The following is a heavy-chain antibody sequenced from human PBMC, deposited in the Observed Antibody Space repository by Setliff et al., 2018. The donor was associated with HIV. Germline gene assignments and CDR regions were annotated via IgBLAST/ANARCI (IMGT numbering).Heavy chain of an antibody. CDR1: GGSISSGSYY. V-gene: IGHV4-61*02. CDR2: IYTSGST. Sequence: PSETLSLTCTVSGGSISSGSYYWSWIRQPAGKGLEWIGRIYTSGSTYYNPSLRSRVTISTDTSKNQFSLKLTSVTAADTAVYYCARRGYFDSSGFFDYWGQGTLVTVSS. D-gene: IGHD3-22*01. J-gene: IGHJ4*02. CDR3: ARRGYFDSSGFFDY.